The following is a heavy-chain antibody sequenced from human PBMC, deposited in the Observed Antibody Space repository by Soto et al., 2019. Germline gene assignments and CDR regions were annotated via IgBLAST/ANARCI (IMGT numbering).Heavy chain of an antibody. CDR2: ISGSGGST. J-gene: IGHJ4*02. D-gene: IGHD3-22*01. V-gene: IGHV3-23*01. CDR1: GFTFSSYA. Sequence: GGSLRLSCAASGFTFSSYAMSWVRQAPGKGLEWVSAISGSGGSTYYADSVKGRFTISSDNSKNTLYLQMNSLRAEDTAFYYCAKEYALNYYDSSGYLYWGQGTLVTVSS. CDR3: AKEYALNYYDSSGYLY.